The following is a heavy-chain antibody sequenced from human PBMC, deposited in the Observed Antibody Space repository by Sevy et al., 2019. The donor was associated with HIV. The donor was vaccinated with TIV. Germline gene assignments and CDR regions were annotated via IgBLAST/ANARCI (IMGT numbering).Heavy chain of an antibody. V-gene: IGHV4-59*01. D-gene: IGHD5-18*01. CDR1: GGSISSYY. J-gene: IGHJ4*02. Sequence: SETLSLTCTVSGGSISSYYWSWIRQPPGKGLEWIGYIYYSGSTNYNPSLKSRVTISVDTSKNQFSLKLSSVTAADTAVYYCAREGGGYGSLRRYFDYWGQGTLVTVSS. CDR2: IYYSGST. CDR3: AREGGGYGSLRRYFDY.